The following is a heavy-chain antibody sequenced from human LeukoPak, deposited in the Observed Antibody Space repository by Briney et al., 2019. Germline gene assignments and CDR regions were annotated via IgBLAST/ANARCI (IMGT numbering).Heavy chain of an antibody. J-gene: IGHJ5*02. CDR2: IYSGGTT. D-gene: IGHD3-10*01. V-gene: IGHV3-53*01. CDR1: AFTANINY. CDR3: ARGGPSGP. Sequence: PGASLRLSCAPSAFTANINYMSWVRQPPGKGLEWVSVIYSGGTTYYADSVRGRFTISRDNSKNTLYLQMNSLRGEDTAVYYCARGGPSGPWGEGTLVTVSP.